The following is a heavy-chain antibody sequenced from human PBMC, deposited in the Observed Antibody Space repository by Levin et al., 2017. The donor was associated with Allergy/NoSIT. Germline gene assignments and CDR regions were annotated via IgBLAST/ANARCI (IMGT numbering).Heavy chain of an antibody. CDR1: GFTCLPPA. V-gene: IGHV3-23*01. CDR3: AKAGSSWYIEIDH. J-gene: IGHJ4*02. CDR2: LLSFFFPP. Sequence: SFAPSGFTCLPPAMSRVRQAPRKFLSFFSFLLSFFFPPPSPPSFPCRFTISRDNSKDTLYLQMNSLTAEDTAVYYCAKAGSSWYIEIDHWGQGTLVTVSS. D-gene: IGHD6-13*01.